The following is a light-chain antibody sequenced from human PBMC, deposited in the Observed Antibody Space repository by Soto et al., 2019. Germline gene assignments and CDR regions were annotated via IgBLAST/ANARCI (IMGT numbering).Light chain of an antibody. V-gene: IGLV2-14*01. Sequence: QSALTQPASVSGSPGQSITISCTGTSSDVGGYNYVSWYQQHPGKAPKLIIYEVTKRPSGVSNRFSGSKSGNTASLTVSGLQADDEADYYCSSYTSSSPYVFGTGTKVTVL. CDR2: EVT. CDR1: SSDVGGYNY. J-gene: IGLJ1*01. CDR3: SSYTSSSPYV.